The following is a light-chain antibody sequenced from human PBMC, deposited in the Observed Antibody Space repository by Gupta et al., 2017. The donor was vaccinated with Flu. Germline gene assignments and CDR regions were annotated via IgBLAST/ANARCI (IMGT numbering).Light chain of an antibody. Sequence: EIVLTQSPAILSSSPGERATLSCRASQRVQYYLAWYQHKPGQAPRLLIYDASNRPAGIPTRFSGSGSGTDFTLTISILEPEDFAVYYCQQCRSWPQTFGQRTKVEVK. CDR1: QRVQYY. CDR3: QQCRSWPQT. J-gene: IGKJ1*01. CDR2: DAS. V-gene: IGKV3-11*01.